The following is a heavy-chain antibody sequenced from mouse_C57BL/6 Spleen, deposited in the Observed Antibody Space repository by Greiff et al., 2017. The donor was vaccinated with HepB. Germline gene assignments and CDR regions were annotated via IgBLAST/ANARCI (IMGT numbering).Heavy chain of an antibody. CDR3: ARDRFYAMDY. J-gene: IGHJ4*01. CDR1: GFTFSDYG. V-gene: IGHV5-17*01. CDR2: ISSGSSTI. Sequence: EVQLKESGGGLVKPGGSLKLSCAASGFTFSDYGMHWVRQAPEKGLEWVAYISSGSSTIYYADTVKGRFTISRDNAKNTLFLQMTSLRSEDTAMYYCARDRFYAMDYWGQGTSVTVSS.